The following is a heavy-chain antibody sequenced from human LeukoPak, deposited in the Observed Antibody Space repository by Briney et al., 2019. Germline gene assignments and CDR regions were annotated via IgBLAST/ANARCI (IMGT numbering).Heavy chain of an antibody. CDR3: ARGQIQPTDTYYYYYYMDV. CDR1: GFTFISYS. V-gene: IGHV3-21*01. J-gene: IGHJ6*03. Sequence: KTGGSLRLSCAAYGFTFISYSMNWVRQAPGKGLEWVSSISSSSSYIYYADSVKGRFTISRDNAKNSLYLQMNSLRAEDTAVYYCARGQIQPTDTYYYYYYMDVWGKGTTVTVSS. CDR2: ISSSSSYI.